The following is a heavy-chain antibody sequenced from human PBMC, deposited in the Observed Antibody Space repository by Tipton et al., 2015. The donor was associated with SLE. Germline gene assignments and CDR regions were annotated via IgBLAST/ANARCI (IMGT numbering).Heavy chain of an antibody. D-gene: IGHD3-22*01. CDR1: GFTFSGSA. CDR2: IRSKANSYAT. V-gene: IGHV3-73*01. J-gene: IGHJ6*02. Sequence: SLRLSCATSGFTFSGSAMHWVRQASGEGLEWVGRIRSKANSYATAYAASVKGRFTISRDDSKNTAYLQMNSLKTEDTAVYYCTSNSSPYYYYFYGMDVWGQGTTVTVSS. CDR3: TSNSSPYYYYFYGMDV.